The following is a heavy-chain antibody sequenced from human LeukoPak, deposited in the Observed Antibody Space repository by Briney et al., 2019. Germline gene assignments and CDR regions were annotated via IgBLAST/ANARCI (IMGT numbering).Heavy chain of an antibody. D-gene: IGHD6-13*01. Sequence: GGSLRLSCAASGFTFSSYSMNWVRQAPGKGLEWLSGVSPPGGGTYYADSVKGRFTISRDNAKNSLYLQMNSLRAEDTAVYYCARSPIAAAGTAFDYWGQGALVTVSS. CDR1: GFTFSSYS. CDR2: VSPPGGGT. CDR3: ARSPIAAAGTAFDY. J-gene: IGHJ4*02. V-gene: IGHV3-21*01.